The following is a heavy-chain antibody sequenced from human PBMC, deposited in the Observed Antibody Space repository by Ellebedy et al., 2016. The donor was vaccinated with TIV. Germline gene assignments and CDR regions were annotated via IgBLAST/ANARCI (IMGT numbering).Heavy chain of an antibody. CDR3: ARGRDERWLLYVGD. V-gene: IGHV4-61*08. J-gene: IGHJ4*02. CDR1: GGSVSSGVYY. CDR2: LYYSGST. D-gene: IGHD5-24*01. Sequence: SETLSLTCTVSGGSVSSGVYYWSWIRQPPGKGLAWIGYLYYSGSTNYNPSLKSRVTMSVDTSKNQFSLKLTSVTAADTAVYYCARGRDERWLLYVGDWGQGTLVTVSS.